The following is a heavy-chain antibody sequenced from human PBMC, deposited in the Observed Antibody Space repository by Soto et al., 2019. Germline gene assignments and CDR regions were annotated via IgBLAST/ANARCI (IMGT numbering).Heavy chain of an antibody. Sequence: ASVKVSCKTSGGTFSRHAINWVRQAPGQGLEWMGWINPNSGGTNYAQKFQGRVTMTRDTSISTAYMELSRLRSDDTAVYYCARPGYNDAFDIWGQGTMVTVSS. CDR2: INPNSGGT. D-gene: IGHD5-12*01. CDR3: ARPGYNDAFDI. V-gene: IGHV1-2*02. CDR1: GGTFSRHA. J-gene: IGHJ3*02.